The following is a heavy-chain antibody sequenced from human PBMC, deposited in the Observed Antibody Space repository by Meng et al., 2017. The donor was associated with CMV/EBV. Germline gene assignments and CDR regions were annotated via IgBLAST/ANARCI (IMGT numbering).Heavy chain of an antibody. D-gene: IGHD1-26*01. CDR1: GYTFTSYY. CDR3: ARVRKANTVGLYYYYGMDV. Sequence: ASVHVSCKASGYTFTSYYMHWVRQAPGQGLEWMGIINPSGGSTSYAQKFQGRVTMTRDTSTNTVYMELSSLKSEDTDVYYCARVRKANTVGLYYYYGMDVWGQGTTVTVSS. V-gene: IGHV1-46*01. CDR2: INPSGGST. J-gene: IGHJ6*02.